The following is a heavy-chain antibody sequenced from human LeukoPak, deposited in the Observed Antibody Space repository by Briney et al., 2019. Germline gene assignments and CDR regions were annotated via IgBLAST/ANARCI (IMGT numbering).Heavy chain of an antibody. V-gene: IGHV4-4*02. J-gene: IGHJ4*02. CDR2: IYHSGST. Sequence: PSETLSLTCAVSGGSISSSNWWSWVRQPPGKGLEWIGEIYHSGSTNYNPSLKSRVTISVDKSKNQFSLKLSSVTAADTAVYYCARLVNYDILTGYSAVDYWGQGTLVTVSS. D-gene: IGHD3-9*01. CDR3: ARLVNYDILTGYSAVDY. CDR1: GGSISSSNW.